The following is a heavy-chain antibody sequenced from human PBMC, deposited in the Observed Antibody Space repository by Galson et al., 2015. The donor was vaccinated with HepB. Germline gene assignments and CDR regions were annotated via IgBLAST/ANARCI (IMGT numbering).Heavy chain of an antibody. Sequence: CAISGDSVSSNSAAWNWIRQSPSRGLEWLGRTYYRSKWYNDYAVSVESRITINPDTSKNQFSLQLNSVTPEDTAVYYCAREALGYCASSSCYGYYYYGLDVWGQGTTVTVSS. D-gene: IGHD2-2*01. CDR3: AREALGYCASSSCYGYYYYGLDV. CDR1: GDSVSSNSAA. V-gene: IGHV6-1*01. CDR2: TYYRSKWYN. J-gene: IGHJ6*02.